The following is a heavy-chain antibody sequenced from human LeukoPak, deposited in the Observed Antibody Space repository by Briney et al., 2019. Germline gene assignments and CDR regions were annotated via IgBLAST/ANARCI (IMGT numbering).Heavy chain of an antibody. V-gene: IGHV3-23*01. D-gene: IGHD3-10*01. CDR2: ISGSGGST. Sequence: GGSLRLFCAASGFTFSSYAMSWVRQAPGKGLEWVSAISGSGGSTYYADSVKGRFTISRDNSKNTLYLQMNSLRSEDTAVYYCAKDRITMVRGVIRGDYWGQGTLVTVSS. CDR1: GFTFSSYA. J-gene: IGHJ4*02. CDR3: AKDRITMVRGVIRGDY.